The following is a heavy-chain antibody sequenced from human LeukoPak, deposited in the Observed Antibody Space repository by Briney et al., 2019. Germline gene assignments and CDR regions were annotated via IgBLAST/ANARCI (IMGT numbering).Heavy chain of an antibody. V-gene: IGHV3-9*01. J-gene: IGHJ4*02. D-gene: IGHD3-10*01. CDR2: IRWNRGRI. CDR1: GFTFDDYA. CDR3: ARDHKNTYYGSGSSPGY. Sequence: GGSLRLSCAVSGFTFDDYAMHWVRQAPGRGMGWVSGIRWNRGRIGNTDSVKCRFTISRDNAKSSLYLQMNSLRAENTAVYYCARDHKNTYYGSGSSPGYWGQGTLVTVSS.